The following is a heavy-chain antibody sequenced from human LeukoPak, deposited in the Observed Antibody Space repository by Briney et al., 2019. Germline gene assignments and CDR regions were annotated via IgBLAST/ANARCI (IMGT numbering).Heavy chain of an antibody. Sequence: ETLSLTCTVSGGSISTYYWSWIRQPPGKGLEWIGYIYYSGSTNYNPSLKSRVTISVDTSKNQFSLNLNSVTAADTAEYYCARAPGSAYYPYYYMDVWGKGTTVTVSS. CDR2: IYYSGST. V-gene: IGHV4-59*01. CDR3: ARAPGSAYYPYYYMDV. J-gene: IGHJ6*03. D-gene: IGHD6-19*01. CDR1: GGSISTYY.